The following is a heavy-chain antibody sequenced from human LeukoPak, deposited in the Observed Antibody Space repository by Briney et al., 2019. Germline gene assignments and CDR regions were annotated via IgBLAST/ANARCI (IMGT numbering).Heavy chain of an antibody. J-gene: IGHJ5*02. V-gene: IGHV4-59*08. Sequence: SETLSLTCTVSGGSISSYYWSWFRQPPGKGLEWIGYIYYSGSTNYNPSLKSRVSMSVYMSKNQFSLRLSSVTAADTAVYYCARLGFSHPGAYWVDPWGQGTLVTVSS. CDR1: GGSISSYY. D-gene: IGHD3-10*01. CDR3: ARLGFSHPGAYWVDP. CDR2: IYYSGST.